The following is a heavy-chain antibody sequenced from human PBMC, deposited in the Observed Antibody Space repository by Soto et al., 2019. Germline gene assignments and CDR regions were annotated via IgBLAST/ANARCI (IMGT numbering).Heavy chain of an antibody. J-gene: IGHJ4*02. CDR1: GYTFTSYY. CDR3: ARVRSVVPTPFYYFDY. Sequence: ASVKVSCKASGYTFTSYYMHWVRQAPGQGLEWMGIINLSGGSTSYAQKFQGRVTMTRDTSTSTVYMELSSLRSEDTAVYYCARVRSVVPTPFYYFDYWGQGTLVTVSS. V-gene: IGHV1-46*01. CDR2: INLSGGST. D-gene: IGHD2-15*01.